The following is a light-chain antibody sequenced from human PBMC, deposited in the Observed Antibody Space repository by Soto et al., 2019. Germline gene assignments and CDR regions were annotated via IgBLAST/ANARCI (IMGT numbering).Light chain of an antibody. J-gene: IGKJ1*01. CDR2: DAS. Sequence: EIVLTQSPATLSLSPGERATLSCRASQSVSSYLAWYQQKPGQAPRLLIYDASNRATGIPARFSGSGSATDFTLTISSLEPEDFAVYYCQQRSNWPPVKFGQGTKVEIK. CDR1: QSVSSY. V-gene: IGKV3-11*01. CDR3: QQRSNWPPVK.